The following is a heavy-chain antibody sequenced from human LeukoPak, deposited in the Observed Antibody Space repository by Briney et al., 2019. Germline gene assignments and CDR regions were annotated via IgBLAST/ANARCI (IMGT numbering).Heavy chain of an antibody. D-gene: IGHD3/OR15-3a*01. CDR3: AKGEEGVLDLYYFDY. CDR2: ITNSGGST. V-gene: IGHV3-23*01. J-gene: IGHJ4*02. CDR1: GFTFSSYA. Sequence: GGSLRLSCVAPGFTFSSYAMSWVRQAPGKGLEWVSVITNSGGSTYYADSVKGRFTISSDNSKNTLYLQMNSLRAEDTAVYYCAKGEEGVLDLYYFDYWGQGTLVTVSS.